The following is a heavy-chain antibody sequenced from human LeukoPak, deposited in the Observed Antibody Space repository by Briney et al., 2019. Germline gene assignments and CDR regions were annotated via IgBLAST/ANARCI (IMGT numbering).Heavy chain of an antibody. J-gene: IGHJ4*02. D-gene: IGHD6-13*01. CDR1: GGSISSYY. CDR3: ARGWSREQQLVDYFDY. V-gene: IGHV4-59*01. Sequence: PSETLSLTCTVSGGSISSYYWSWIRQPPGKGLEWIGYIYYSGSTNYNPSLKSRVTISADTSKNQFSLKLSSVTAADTAVYYCARGWSREQQLVDYFDYWGQGTLVTVSS. CDR2: IYYSGST.